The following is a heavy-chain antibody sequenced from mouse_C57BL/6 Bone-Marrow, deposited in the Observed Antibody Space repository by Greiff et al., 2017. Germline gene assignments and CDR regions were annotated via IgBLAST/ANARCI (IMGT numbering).Heavy chain of an antibody. CDR3: ARSVGIYDGYYGGFDY. V-gene: IGHV1-34*01. J-gene: IGHJ2*01. D-gene: IGHD2-3*01. CDR1: GYTFTDYY. CDR2: IYPNNGGN. Sequence: EVQLQQSGPELVKPGASVKMSCKASGYTFTDYYMHWVKQSHGKSLEWIGYIYPNNGGNGYNQKFKGKDTLTVDKSSSTAYMELRSLTSEDSAVYYCARSVGIYDGYYGGFDYWGQGTTLTVSS.